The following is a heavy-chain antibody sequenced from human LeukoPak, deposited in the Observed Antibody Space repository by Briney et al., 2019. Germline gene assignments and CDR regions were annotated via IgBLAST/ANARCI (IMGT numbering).Heavy chain of an antibody. CDR3: ARSDRDYYYYYMDV. V-gene: IGHV1-46*01. CDR2: INPSGGST. Sequence: ASVKVSCKPSGYTFTRYYMHWVRQAPGQGLEWMGIINPSGGSTTYAQKFQGRVTMTRDTSTSTVYMELSSLRSEDTAVYYCARSDRDYYYYYMDVWGKGTTVTVSS. CDR1: GYTFTRYY. J-gene: IGHJ6*03.